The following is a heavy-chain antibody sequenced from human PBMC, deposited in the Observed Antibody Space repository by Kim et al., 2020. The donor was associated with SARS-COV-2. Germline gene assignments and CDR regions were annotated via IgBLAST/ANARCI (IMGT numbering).Heavy chain of an antibody. D-gene: IGHD6-13*01. J-gene: IGHJ4*02. V-gene: IGHV4-39*01. CDR3: AMDMGIAAAGVFDY. Sequence: NPTHKSRVTISVDTSNNRFSLKLGSVTAADTAVYYCAMDMGIAAAGVFDYWGQGTLVTVSS.